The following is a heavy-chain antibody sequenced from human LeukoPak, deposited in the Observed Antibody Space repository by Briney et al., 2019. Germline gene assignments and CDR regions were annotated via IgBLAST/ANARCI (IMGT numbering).Heavy chain of an antibody. Sequence: GGSLRLSCEASGFTFSSYWMFWVRQAPGEGLLWVSRINTDGSNTAYADSVKGRFTISRHNAKNSLYLQMNSLRAEDTAVYCARVPAGVIGMKDAFDIWGQGTMVTVSS. J-gene: IGHJ3*02. CDR2: INTDGSNT. CDR3: RVPAGVIGMKDAFDI. D-gene: IGHD3-16*02. V-gene: IGHV3-74*01. CDR1: GFTFSSYW.